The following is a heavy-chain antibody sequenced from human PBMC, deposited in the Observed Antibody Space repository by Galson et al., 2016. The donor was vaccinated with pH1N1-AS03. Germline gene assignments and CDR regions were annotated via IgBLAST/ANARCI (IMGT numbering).Heavy chain of an antibody. CDR1: GYIFNNKW. J-gene: IGHJ2*01. D-gene: IGHD1-1*01. Sequence: QSGAEVKKPGESLKISCKGSGYIFNNKWIAWVRQMPGKGLEWMGIVHPGASQTKYSPSFQGRVSISVDKSINTAYLQWSSRRAADNAMYFCARNGATWNDFHPTRQGGGWYFALGGRGTLVSVSS. CDR2: VHPGASQT. CDR3: ARNGATWNDFHPTRQGGGWYFAL. V-gene: IGHV5-51*01.